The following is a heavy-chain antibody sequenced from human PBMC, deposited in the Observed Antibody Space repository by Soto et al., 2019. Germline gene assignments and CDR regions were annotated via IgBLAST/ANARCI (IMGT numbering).Heavy chain of an antibody. J-gene: IGHJ6*01. CDR2: ISGSGGST. CDR1: GFTFSSYA. Sequence: GSLRLSCAASGFTFSSYAMSWVRQAPGKGLEWVSAISGSGGSTYYADSVKGRFSISRDNSKNTLYLQMNSLRAEDTAVYYCAEDLPPRIQLWLPNSGGMDVWGQGTTATVS. D-gene: IGHD5-18*01. V-gene: IGHV3-23*01. CDR3: AEDLPPRIQLWLPNSGGMDV.